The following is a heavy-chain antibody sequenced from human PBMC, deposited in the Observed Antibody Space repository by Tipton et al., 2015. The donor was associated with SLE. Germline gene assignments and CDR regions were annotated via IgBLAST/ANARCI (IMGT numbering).Heavy chain of an antibody. CDR3: AREWGDAFDI. J-gene: IGHJ3*02. V-gene: IGHV4-59*11. D-gene: IGHD3-16*01. CDR1: GGSISSHY. Sequence: LRLSCTVSGGSISSHYWSWIRQPPGKGLEWIGYIYYSGSISYNPSLKSRVTISVDTSKNQFSLKLSSVTAADTAVYYCAREWGDAFDIWGQGTMVTVSS. CDR2: IYYSGSI.